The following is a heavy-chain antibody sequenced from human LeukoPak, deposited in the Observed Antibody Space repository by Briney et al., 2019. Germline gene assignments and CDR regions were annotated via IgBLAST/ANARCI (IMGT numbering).Heavy chain of an antibody. D-gene: IGHD4-17*01. Sequence: PGGSLRLSCAASGFTFRNYAMSWVRQAPGKGLEWVSAISGSGGTTYYADSVKGRFTLSRDNAKNSLYLQMNSLRAEDTAVYYCARVGRLQYGDYVAFDYWGQGALVTVSS. J-gene: IGHJ4*02. CDR3: ARVGRLQYGDYVAFDY. CDR1: GFTFRNYA. CDR2: ISGSGGTT. V-gene: IGHV3-23*01.